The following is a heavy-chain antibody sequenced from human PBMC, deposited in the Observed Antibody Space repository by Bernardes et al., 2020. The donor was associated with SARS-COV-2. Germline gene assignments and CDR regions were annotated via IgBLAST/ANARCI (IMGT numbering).Heavy chain of an antibody. CDR2: ISGSGGST. J-gene: IGHJ4*02. V-gene: IGHV3-23*01. CDR3: AKGVFGGSVSYYSY. Sequence: GGSLRLSCSTSGFNFGDYHMAWIRQAPGKGLEWVSAISGSGGSTYYADSVKGRFTISRDNSKNTLYLQMNSLRAEDTAVYYCAKGVFGGSVSYYSYWGQGTLVTVSS. D-gene: IGHD3-10*01. CDR1: GFNFGDYH.